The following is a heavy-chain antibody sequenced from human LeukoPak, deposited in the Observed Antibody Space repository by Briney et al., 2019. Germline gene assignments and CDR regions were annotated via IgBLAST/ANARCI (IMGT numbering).Heavy chain of an antibody. V-gene: IGHV1-8*01. J-gene: IGHJ3*02. CDR3: ARPQLYDYVWGSYRSSFAFDI. D-gene: IGHD3-16*02. CDR1: GYTFTSYD. CDR2: MKLNSGNT. Sequence: ASVKVSCKASGYTFTSYDINWVRQAPGQGLEWMGWMKLNSGNTGYAQKFQGRVTMTRNTSISTAYMELSNLRSEDTAVYYCARPQLYDYVWGSYRSSFAFDIWGQGTMVTVSS.